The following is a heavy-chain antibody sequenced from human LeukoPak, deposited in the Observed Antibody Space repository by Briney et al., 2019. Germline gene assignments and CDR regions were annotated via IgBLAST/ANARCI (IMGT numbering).Heavy chain of an antibody. Sequence: GGSLRLSCAASGFSFSSYGMHWVRQAPGKGLEWVAVISYDGSNKYYADSVKGRFTISRDNSKNTLYLQMNSLRAEDTAVYYCAREARPSSWYYYYGMDVWGQGTTVTVSS. CDR2: ISYDGSNK. J-gene: IGHJ6*02. CDR3: AREARPSSWYYYYGMDV. V-gene: IGHV3-30*03. D-gene: IGHD6-13*01. CDR1: GFSFSSYG.